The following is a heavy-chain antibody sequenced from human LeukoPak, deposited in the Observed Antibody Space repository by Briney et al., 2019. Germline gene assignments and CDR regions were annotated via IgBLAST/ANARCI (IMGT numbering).Heavy chain of an antibody. Sequence: NPSETLSLTCTVSGGSISSGSYYWGWIRQPPGKGLEWIGSIYYSGSTYYNPSLKSRVTISVDTSKNQFSLKLSSVTAADTAVYYCARHPQGRWAKHDAFDIWGQGTMVTVSS. V-gene: IGHV4-39*01. CDR3: ARHPQGRWAKHDAFDI. D-gene: IGHD4-23*01. CDR2: IYYSGST. J-gene: IGHJ3*02. CDR1: GGSISSGSYY.